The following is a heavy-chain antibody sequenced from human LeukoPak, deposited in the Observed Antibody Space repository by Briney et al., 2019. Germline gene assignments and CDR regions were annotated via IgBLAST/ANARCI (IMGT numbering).Heavy chain of an antibody. Sequence: PGRSLSLSCAASGFTFSSYGMHWVRQAPGKGLEWVAVIWYDGSNKYYADSVKGRFTISRDNSKNTLYLQMNSLRAEDTAVYYCAKQPFRTYYYGSGSYSPPDYWGQGTLVTVSS. CDR2: IWYDGSNK. CDR1: GFTFSSYG. V-gene: IGHV3-33*06. J-gene: IGHJ4*02. CDR3: AKQPFRTYYYGSGSYSPPDY. D-gene: IGHD3-10*01.